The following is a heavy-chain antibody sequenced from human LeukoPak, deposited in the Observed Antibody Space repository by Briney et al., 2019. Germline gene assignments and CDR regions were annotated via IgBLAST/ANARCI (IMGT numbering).Heavy chain of an antibody. CDR3: ARVILTGYYNPLDY. J-gene: IGHJ4*02. CDR1: GFTFSTYS. CDR2: ISRSSATI. Sequence: GGSLRLSCAASGFTFSTYSMSWDRQAPGKGLEWVSYISRSSATIYYADSVKGRFTISRDNAKNSLYLQMNSLRDEDTAVYYCARVILTGYYNPLDYWGQGTLVTVSS. D-gene: IGHD3-9*01. V-gene: IGHV3-48*02.